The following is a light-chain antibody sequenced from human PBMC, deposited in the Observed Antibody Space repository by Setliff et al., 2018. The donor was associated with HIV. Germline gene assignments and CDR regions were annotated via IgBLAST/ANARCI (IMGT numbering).Light chain of an antibody. Sequence: QSALTQPPSVSGSPGQSVTISCTGTSSDVGSYNRVSWYQQPPGAAPKLVIYEVTNRPSGVPARFSGSKSGNTASLTISGLQAEDEADYYCSSYTSISTYVFGTGTKVTVL. V-gene: IGLV2-18*02. CDR2: EVT. CDR1: SSDVGSYNR. J-gene: IGLJ1*01. CDR3: SSYTSISTYV.